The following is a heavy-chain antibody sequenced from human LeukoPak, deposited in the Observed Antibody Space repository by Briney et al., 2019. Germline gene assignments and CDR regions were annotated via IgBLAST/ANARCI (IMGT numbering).Heavy chain of an antibody. J-gene: IGHJ6*03. V-gene: IGHV4-59*01. D-gene: IGHD2-15*01. CDR1: GGSISSYY. CDR3: ARGLRDIVGVVTANYNYYMDV. Sequence: SETLSLTCTVSGGSISSYYWSWIRQPPGKGLEWIGYIYDSGSTNYNPSLKSRVSISVDTSNRQFSLKLNSVTAADTAVYYCARGLRDIVGVVTANYNYYMDVWGKGTTVTVSS. CDR2: IYDSGST.